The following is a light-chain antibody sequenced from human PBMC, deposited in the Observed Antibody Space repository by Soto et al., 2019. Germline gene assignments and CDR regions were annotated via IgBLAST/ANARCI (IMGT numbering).Light chain of an antibody. V-gene: IGKV3-20*01. CDR3: QQYGSSPEWT. CDR2: GAS. J-gene: IGKJ1*01. Sequence: EIVLTQSPGTLSLSLGERATLSCRASQSVSSSYLAWYQQKPGQAPRLLIYGASSRATGIPDRFSGSGSGTDFTLTISRLEPEDFAVHYCQQYGSSPEWTFGQGTKVEIK. CDR1: QSVSSSY.